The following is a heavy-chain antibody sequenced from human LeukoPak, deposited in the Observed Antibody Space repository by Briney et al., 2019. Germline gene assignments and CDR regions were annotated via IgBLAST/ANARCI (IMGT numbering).Heavy chain of an antibody. CDR1: GFTFSSYW. D-gene: IGHD5-18*01. V-gene: IGHV3-7*01. CDR2: IKQDGSEK. Sequence: GGSLRLSCAASGFTFSSYWMSWVRQAPGKGLEWVANIKQDGSEKYYVDSVKGRFTISRDNAKNSLYLQMNSLRAEDTAVYYCARVLRYSYGYVRWFDPWGQGTLVTVSS. J-gene: IGHJ5*02. CDR3: ARVLRYSYGYVRWFDP.